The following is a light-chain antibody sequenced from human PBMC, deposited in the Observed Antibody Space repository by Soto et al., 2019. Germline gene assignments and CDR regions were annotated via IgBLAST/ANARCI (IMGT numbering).Light chain of an antibody. Sequence: EIVLTQSPGTLSLSPGETATLSCRASQRVGINLAWYQQKPGQAPRLLIYSASTRASGIPDRFSGSGSGTEFTLTISSLQSEDSAVYFCQHYGTSQITFGQGTRLEIK. J-gene: IGKJ5*01. V-gene: IGKV3-15*01. CDR1: QRVGIN. CDR2: SAS. CDR3: QHYGTSQIT.